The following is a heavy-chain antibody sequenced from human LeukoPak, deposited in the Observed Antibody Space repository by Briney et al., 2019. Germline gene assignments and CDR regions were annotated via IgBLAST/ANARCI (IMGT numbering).Heavy chain of an antibody. CDR3: ARGGPSRGTGFYYFDY. D-gene: IGHD7-27*01. CDR1: GYSFTDYY. Sequence: ASVKVSCRTSGYSFTDYYMHWVRQAPGQGLEWMGWINPNSGGTNFAQRFQDRVTMTRDMSISTAYMELSRLRSDDTAVYYCARGGPSRGTGFYYFDYWGQGTLVTVSS. CDR2: INPNSGGT. J-gene: IGHJ4*02. V-gene: IGHV1-2*02.